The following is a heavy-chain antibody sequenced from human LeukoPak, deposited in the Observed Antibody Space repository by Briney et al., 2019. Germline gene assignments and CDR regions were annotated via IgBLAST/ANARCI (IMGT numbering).Heavy chain of an antibody. CDR3: ARATVPTKVPFDY. CDR1: GFTVSSNY. Sequence: GGSLRLSCAASGFTVSSNYMSWVRQAPGKGLEWVANIKQDGSEKYYVDSVKGRFTISRDNAKNSLYLQMNSLRAEDTAVYYCARATVPTKVPFDYWGQGTLVTVSS. J-gene: IGHJ4*02. V-gene: IGHV3-7*01. D-gene: IGHD4-17*01. CDR2: IKQDGSEK.